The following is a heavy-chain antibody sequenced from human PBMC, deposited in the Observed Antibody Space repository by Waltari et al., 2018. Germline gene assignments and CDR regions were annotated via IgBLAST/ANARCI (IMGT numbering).Heavy chain of an antibody. J-gene: IGHJ2*01. CDR3: ARDRIFGVLKQHWFSDL. Sequence: EEQLVESGGGLAKPGGSLRLSCAALGFTLRSYNMTWVRQTPGKGLEWVSSIGSSSNFIYNADSVKDRFTISRDNARNSLFLQMNSLRAEDTAVYYCARDRIFGVLKQHWFSDLWGRGTLVTVSS. CDR1: GFTLRSYN. D-gene: IGHD3-3*02. CDR2: IGSSSNFI. V-gene: IGHV3-21*01.